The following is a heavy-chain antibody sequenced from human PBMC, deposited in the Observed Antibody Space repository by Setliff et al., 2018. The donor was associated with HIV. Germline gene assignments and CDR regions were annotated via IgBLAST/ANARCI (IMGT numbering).Heavy chain of an antibody. V-gene: IGHV4-4*07. CDR2: IYTSGSS. CDR1: GGSMSSYY. J-gene: IGHJ3*02. D-gene: IGHD3-22*01. CDR3: ARVSSSGYYGEGAFDI. Sequence: SETLSLTCSVSGGSMSSYYWNWIRQPAGKGLEWIGRIYTSGSSNYNPSLKSRVTMSIDTSKNQFSLKLNSVTAADTAVYYCARVSSSGYYGEGAFDIWGQGTVVTVSS.